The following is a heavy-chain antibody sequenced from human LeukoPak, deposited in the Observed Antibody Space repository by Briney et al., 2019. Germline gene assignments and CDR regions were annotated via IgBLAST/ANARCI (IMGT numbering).Heavy chain of an antibody. CDR1: GFTFDDYA. J-gene: IGHJ6*03. CDR2: ISWDGGST. CDR3: AKDIGYCSSTSCYYYYMDV. Sequence: GGSLRLSCAASGFTFDDYAMHWVRQAPGKGLEWVSLISWDGGSTYYADSVKGRFTISRDKSKNSLYLQMNSLRAEDTALYYCAKDIGYCSSTSCYYYYMDVWGKGTTVTVSS. V-gene: IGHV3-43D*03. D-gene: IGHD2-2*01.